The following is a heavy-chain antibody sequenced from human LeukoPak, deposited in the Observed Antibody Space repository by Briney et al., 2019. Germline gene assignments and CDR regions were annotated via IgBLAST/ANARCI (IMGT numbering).Heavy chain of an antibody. Sequence: SETLSLTCAVYGGSFSGYYWSWIRQPPGKGLEWIGEINHSGSTNYNPSLKSRVTISVDTSKNQFSLKLSSVTAADTAVYYCARRRLGRDFDYWGQGTLVTVSS. J-gene: IGHJ4*02. CDR3: ARRRLGRDFDY. CDR2: INHSGST. V-gene: IGHV4-34*01. D-gene: IGHD6-25*01. CDR1: GGSFSGYY.